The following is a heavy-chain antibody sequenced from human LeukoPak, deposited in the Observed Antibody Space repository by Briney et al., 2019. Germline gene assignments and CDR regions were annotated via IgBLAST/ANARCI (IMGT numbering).Heavy chain of an antibody. V-gene: IGHV3-53*01. CDR3: ARAGAPAGTEYKYYFDY. CDR1: GFTVSSNY. CDR2: IYSGGST. Sequence: LSGGSLRLSCAASGFTVSSNYMSWVRQAPGKGLEWVSVIYSGGSTYYADSVKGRFTISRDNSKNTLYLQMNSLRAEDTAVYYCARAGAPAGTEYKYYFDYWGQGTLVTVSS. J-gene: IGHJ4*02. D-gene: IGHD6-13*01.